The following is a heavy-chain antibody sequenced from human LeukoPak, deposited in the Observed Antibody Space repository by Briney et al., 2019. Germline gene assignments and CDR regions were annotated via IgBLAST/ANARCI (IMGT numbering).Heavy chain of an antibody. V-gene: IGHV1-2*02. J-gene: IGHJ3*02. CDR2: INSNSGGT. Sequence: ASVKVSCKASGYTSTGYYMHWVRQAPGQGLEWMGWINSNSGGTNYAQKFQGRVTMTRDTSIGTAYMELSRLRSDDTAVYYCAREGDYYDSSGYYRSDAFDIWGQGTMVTVSS. CDR1: GYTSTGYY. CDR3: AREGDYYDSSGYYRSDAFDI. D-gene: IGHD3-22*01.